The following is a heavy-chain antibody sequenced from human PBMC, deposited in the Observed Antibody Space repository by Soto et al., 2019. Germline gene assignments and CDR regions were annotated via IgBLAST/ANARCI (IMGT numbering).Heavy chain of an antibody. D-gene: IGHD6-6*01. CDR1: GGTFSSYA. CDR2: IIPIFGTA. CDR3: ARDRQKYSSSDDYFDY. V-gene: IGHV1-69*13. Sequence: ASVKVSCKASGGTFSSYAISWVRQAPGQGLEWVGGIIPIFGTANYAQKFQGRVTITADESTSTAYMELSSLRSEDTAVYYCARDRQKYSSSDDYFDYWGQGTLVTVSS. J-gene: IGHJ4*02.